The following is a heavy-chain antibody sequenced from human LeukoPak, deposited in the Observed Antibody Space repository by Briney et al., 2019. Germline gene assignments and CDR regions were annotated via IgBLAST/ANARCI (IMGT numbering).Heavy chain of an antibody. Sequence: SETLSLTCTDSGGSISDYYWSWIRQPPGKGLQWIGYIYYSGITNYNPSLKTRVTILVDTSKNQFSLKLSSVTAADTAVYYCARWGSNMAREKGDHWGQGTLVTVSS. V-gene: IGHV4-59*08. CDR1: GGSISDYY. CDR3: ARWGSNMAREKGDH. CDR2: IYYSGIT. D-gene: IGHD3-10*01. J-gene: IGHJ4*02.